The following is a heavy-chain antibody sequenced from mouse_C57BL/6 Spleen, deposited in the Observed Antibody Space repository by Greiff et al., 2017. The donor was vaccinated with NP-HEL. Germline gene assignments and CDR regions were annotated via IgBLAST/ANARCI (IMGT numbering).Heavy chain of an antibody. CDR2: INPNNGGT. CDR3: ARFITTVGFAY. V-gene: IGHV1-26*01. D-gene: IGHD1-1*01. J-gene: IGHJ3*01. Sequence: VQLQQSGPELVKPGASVKISCKASGYTFTDYYMNWVKQSHGKSLEWIGDINPNNGGTSYNQKFKGKATLTVDKSSSTAYMELRSLTSEDSAVYYCARFITTVGFAYWGQGTLVTVSA. CDR1: GYTFTDYY.